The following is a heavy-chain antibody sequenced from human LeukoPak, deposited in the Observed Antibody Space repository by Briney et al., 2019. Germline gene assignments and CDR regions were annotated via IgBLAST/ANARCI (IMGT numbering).Heavy chain of an antibody. J-gene: IGHJ4*02. CDR2: IGTRGRPL. CDR1: GFTFRDHY. V-gene: IGHV3-11*01. D-gene: IGHD5-12*01. Sequence: GGSLRLSCAVSGFTFRDHYMAWIRQAPGQGLEWIAYIGTRGRPLYFADSVKGRFSASRDDGVNSLFLQMEGLTVEDTAIYYCARRALGPIGAFDHWGQGALVTVSS. CDR3: ARRALGPIGAFDH.